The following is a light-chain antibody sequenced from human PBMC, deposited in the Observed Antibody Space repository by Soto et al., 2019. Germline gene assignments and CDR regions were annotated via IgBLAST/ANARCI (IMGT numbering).Light chain of an antibody. CDR1: HTLGSSY. V-gene: IGKV3-20*01. CDR2: DTS. CDR3: QRDGFS. Sequence: TVVTQSPGTLSLSPGERATLSCRASHTLGSSYLAWCQQKPGQAPRLLIYDTSNRATGIPDRFSGSGSGTDFTLTISRLEPEDFAVYYCQRDGFSFGQGTKVDIK. J-gene: IGKJ1*01.